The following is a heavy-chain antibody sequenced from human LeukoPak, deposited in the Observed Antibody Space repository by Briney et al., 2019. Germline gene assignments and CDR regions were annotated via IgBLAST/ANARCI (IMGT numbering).Heavy chain of an antibody. V-gene: IGHV3-23*01. CDR2: IRGSGGNT. D-gene: IGHD2-21*02. CDR3: AKDAVVVTAIRWNAFDI. J-gene: IGHJ3*02. CDR1: GLTFSSYA. Sequence: GGSLRLSCAASGLTFSSYAMSWVRQAPGKGLEWVSAIRGSGGNTYYADSVKGRFTISRDNSKNTLYLQMNSLRAEDTAVYYCAKDAVVVTAIRWNAFDIWGQGTMVTVSS.